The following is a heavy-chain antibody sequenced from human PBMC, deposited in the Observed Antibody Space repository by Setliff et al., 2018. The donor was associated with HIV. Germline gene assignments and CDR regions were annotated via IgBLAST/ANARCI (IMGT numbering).Heavy chain of an antibody. CDR2: INAGNGNT. CDR3: ARDHSSSWPYFDY. Sequence: ASVKVSCKASGYTFTGYYMHWVRQAPGQGLEWMGWINAGNGNTKYSQKFRGRVTITGDTSASTAYMELSSLRSEDTAVYYCARDHSSSWPYFDYWGQGTLVTVSS. CDR1: GYTFTGYY. D-gene: IGHD6-13*01. V-gene: IGHV1-3*01. J-gene: IGHJ4*02.